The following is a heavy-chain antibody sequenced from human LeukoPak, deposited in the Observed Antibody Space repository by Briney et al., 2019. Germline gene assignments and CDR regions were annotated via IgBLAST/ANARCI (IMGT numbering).Heavy chain of an antibody. CDR1: GFTFRTYA. CDR3: AKAGSMATPTPYYFDY. Sequence: GGSLRLSCAASGFTFRTYAMSWVRRAPGKGLEWVSAFSGSGDSTYYADSVKGRFTISRDNSKNTLYLQMNSLRAEDTAIYYCAKAGSMATPTPYYFDYWGQGTLVTVSS. CDR2: FSGSGDST. D-gene: IGHD5-24*01. V-gene: IGHV3-23*01. J-gene: IGHJ4*02.